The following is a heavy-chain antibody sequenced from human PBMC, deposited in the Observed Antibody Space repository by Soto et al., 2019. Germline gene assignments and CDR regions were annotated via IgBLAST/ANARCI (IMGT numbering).Heavy chain of an antibody. V-gene: IGHV4-59*12. CDR3: ARGMTTVTTFAY. Sequence: SETLSLTCTVSGASISRYYWSWIRQPPGKGLEWIGYLYNTGSTIYNPSLKSRVTISVDRSKNQFSLKLSSVTAADTAVYYCARGMTTVTTFAYWGQGTLVTVSS. D-gene: IGHD4-17*01. CDR1: GASISRYY. CDR2: LYNTGST. J-gene: IGHJ4*02.